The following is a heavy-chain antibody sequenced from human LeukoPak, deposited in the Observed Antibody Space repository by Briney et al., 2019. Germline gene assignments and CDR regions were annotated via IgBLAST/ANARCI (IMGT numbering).Heavy chain of an antibody. CDR1: GFTFSIYG. V-gene: IGHV3-23*01. D-gene: IGHD1-1*01. J-gene: IGHJ4*02. CDR2: FSGSGRST. Sequence: PGGSLRLSCVGSGFTFSIYGMNWVRQAPGKGLEWVSGFSGSGRSTYYADSVKGRFTISRDNSKNTLYLELNSLRVEDTATFYCAKGQELDDGVFDSWGQGTMVTVSS. CDR3: AKGQELDDGVFDS.